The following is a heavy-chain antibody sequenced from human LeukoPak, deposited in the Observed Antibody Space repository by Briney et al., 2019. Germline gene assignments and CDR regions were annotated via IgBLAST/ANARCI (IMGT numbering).Heavy chain of an antibody. CDR1: GYTLTELS. V-gene: IGHV1-24*01. D-gene: IGHD6-13*01. Sequence: ASVKVSCKVSGYTLTELSMHWVRQAPGKGLEWMGGFDPEDGETIYAQKFQGRVTMTEGTSTDTAYMELSSLRSEDTAVYYCAKTRPLDSSSWSHGDYWGQGTLVTVSS. CDR2: FDPEDGET. J-gene: IGHJ4*02. CDR3: AKTRPLDSSSWSHGDY.